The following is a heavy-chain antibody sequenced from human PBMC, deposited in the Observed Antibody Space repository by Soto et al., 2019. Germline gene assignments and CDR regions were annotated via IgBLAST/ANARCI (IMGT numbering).Heavy chain of an antibody. Sequence: EVQLVESGGGLVQPGRSLRLSCAASGFSFEDYAMHWVRQAPGKGLEWVSGIAWNSDIIGYADSVKGRFTISRDNGKNSLYLQMNRLRPEDTAVYYCAKDHYGSAIYGMDVWGQGTTVTVSS. CDR2: IAWNSDII. V-gene: IGHV3-9*01. D-gene: IGHD3-10*01. J-gene: IGHJ6*02. CDR1: GFSFEDYA. CDR3: AKDHYGSAIYGMDV.